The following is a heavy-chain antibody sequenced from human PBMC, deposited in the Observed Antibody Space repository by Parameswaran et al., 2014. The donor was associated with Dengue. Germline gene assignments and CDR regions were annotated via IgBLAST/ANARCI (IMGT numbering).Heavy chain of an antibody. Sequence: WIRQPPGKGLEWVAVISYDGSNKYYADSVKGRFTISRDNSKNTLYLQMNSLRAEDTAVYYCARDGRGSGTPRDGGYYYYGMDVWGQGTTVTVSS. CDR3: ARDGRGSGTPRDGGYYYYGMDV. D-gene: IGHD3-10*01. J-gene: IGHJ6*02. CDR2: ISYDGSNK. V-gene: IGHV3-30*04.